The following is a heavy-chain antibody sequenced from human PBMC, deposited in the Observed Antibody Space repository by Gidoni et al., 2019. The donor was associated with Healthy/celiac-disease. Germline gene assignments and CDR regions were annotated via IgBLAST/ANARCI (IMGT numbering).Heavy chain of an antibody. Sequence: EVPMVESGGGLVQPRGSLRLPCAASGFTFSSYEMNWVRQAPGKGLEWVSYISSSGSTIYDADSVKGRFIISRDNAKNSLYLQMNSLRAEDTAVYYCARDGSSSWYFDYWGQGTLVTVSS. V-gene: IGHV3-48*03. CDR3: ARDGSSSWYFDY. CDR1: GFTFSSYE. J-gene: IGHJ4*02. D-gene: IGHD6-13*01. CDR2: ISSSGSTI.